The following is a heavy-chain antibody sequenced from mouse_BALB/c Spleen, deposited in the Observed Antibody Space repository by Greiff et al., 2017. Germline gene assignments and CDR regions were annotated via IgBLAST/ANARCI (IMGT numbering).Heavy chain of an antibody. CDR2: ISSGSSTI. D-gene: IGHD1-2*01. V-gene: IGHV5-17*02. J-gene: IGHJ4*01. Sequence: DVKLVESGGGLVQPGGSRKLSCAASGFTFSSFGMHWVRQAPEKGLEWVAYISSGSSTIYYADTVKGRFTISRDNPKNTLFLQMTSLRSEDTAMYYCARKGYYGYLYAMDYWGQGTSVTVSS. CDR3: ARKGYYGYLYAMDY. CDR1: GFTFSSFG.